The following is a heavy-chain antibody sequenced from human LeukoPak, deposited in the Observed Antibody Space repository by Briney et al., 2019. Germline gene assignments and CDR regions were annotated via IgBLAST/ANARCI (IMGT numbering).Heavy chain of an antibody. Sequence: GGSLRLSCAASGFTFTTYWMSWIRQTPKKGLEWVAHIKQDGSEKYYVDSVKGRFSISRDNANNSLYLQMNSLRAEDTAVYYCARGPSGYHNTGGQGTLVTVSS. CDR2: IKQDGSEK. CDR1: GFTFTTYW. V-gene: IGHV3-7*01. CDR3: ARGPSGYHNT. J-gene: IGHJ4*02. D-gene: IGHD5-12*01.